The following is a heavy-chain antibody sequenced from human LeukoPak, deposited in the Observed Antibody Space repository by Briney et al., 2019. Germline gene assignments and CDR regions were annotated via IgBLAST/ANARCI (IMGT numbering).Heavy chain of an antibody. V-gene: IGHV3-48*01. D-gene: IGHD1-1*01. J-gene: IGHJ4*02. CDR2: IGIDSGNT. CDR1: GFPFIEYS. Sequence: GGSLRLSCTASGFPFIEYSMNWVRQAPGKGLEWIAYIGIDSGNTNYADSVRGRFTISADKTKNSLYLQMNSLRVEDTAVYYCARDHNYAFDNWGQGTLVSVAS. CDR3: ARDHNYAFDN.